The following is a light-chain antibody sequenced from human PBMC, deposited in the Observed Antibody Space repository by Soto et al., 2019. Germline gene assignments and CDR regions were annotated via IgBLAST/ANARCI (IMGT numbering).Light chain of an antibody. J-gene: IGKJ2*01. V-gene: IGKV3-11*01. Sequence: EIVLTQSPATLSLSPGARATLSCRASQSVSSYLAWYQQKPGQAPRLLIYDASNRATGIPARFSGSGSGTDFTLAISSLEPEDFAVYYCQQRSNWPLGQGTKLEIE. CDR1: QSVSSY. CDR3: QQRSNWP. CDR2: DAS.